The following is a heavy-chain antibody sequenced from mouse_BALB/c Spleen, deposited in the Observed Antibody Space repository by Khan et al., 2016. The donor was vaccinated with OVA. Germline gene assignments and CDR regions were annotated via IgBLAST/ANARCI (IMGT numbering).Heavy chain of an antibody. J-gene: IGHJ3*01. CDR3: AMGRTY. CDR1: GYSITSDYA. Sequence: EVQLQESGPGLVKPSQSLSLTCTVTGYSITSDYAWNWIRQFPGNKLEWMGYITYSGSTSYNPSLKSRISITRDTSKIQFFLRLNFVTTEDTATYFCAMGRTYWGQGTLVTVSA. V-gene: IGHV3-2*02. D-gene: IGHD4-1*01. CDR2: ITYSGST.